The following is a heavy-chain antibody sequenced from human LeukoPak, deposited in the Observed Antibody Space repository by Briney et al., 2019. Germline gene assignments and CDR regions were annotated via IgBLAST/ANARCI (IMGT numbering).Heavy chain of an antibody. CDR3: APRGGTATYY. D-gene: IGHD2-15*01. CDR2: ISPTGTDM. Sequence: GGSLRLSCAASGFTFTTYTMNWVRQAPGKGLEWVSSISPTGTDMFYADSVKGRFTISRDNAKNSLYLQMDSLRAEDTAVYYCAPRGGTATYYWGQGTLVTVYS. V-gene: IGHV3-21*01. CDR1: GFTFTTYT. J-gene: IGHJ4*02.